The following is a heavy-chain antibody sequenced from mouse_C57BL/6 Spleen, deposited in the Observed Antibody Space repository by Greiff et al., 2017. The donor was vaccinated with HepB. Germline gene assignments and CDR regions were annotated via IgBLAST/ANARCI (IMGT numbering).Heavy chain of an antibody. CDR3: AREGYYWYFDV. D-gene: IGHD2-2*01. Sequence: VQLKESGGGLVKPGGSLKLSCAASGFTFSDYGMHWVRQAPEKGLEWVAYISSGSSTIYYADTVKGRFTISRDNAKNTLFLQMTSLRSEDTAMYYCAREGYYWYFDVWGTGTTVTVSS. CDR1: GFTFSDYG. V-gene: IGHV5-17*01. CDR2: ISSGSSTI. J-gene: IGHJ1*03.